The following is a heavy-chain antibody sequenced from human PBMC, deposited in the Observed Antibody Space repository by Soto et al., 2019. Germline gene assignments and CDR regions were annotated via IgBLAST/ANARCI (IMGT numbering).Heavy chain of an antibody. V-gene: IGHV3-30*18. CDR3: AKEVGSRGSSRAFDY. CDR1: GFTFSSYY. D-gene: IGHD1-26*01. CDR2: ISYDGSTK. J-gene: IGHJ4*02. Sequence: QVQVVESGGGVVQPGRSLRLSCAASGFTFSSYYMHWVRQAPGKGLEWVAVISYDGSTKDYAESVKGRFTISRDNSKNTLDLQMNSLRTEDTAVYYCAKEVGSRGSSRAFDYWGQGTLVTVSS.